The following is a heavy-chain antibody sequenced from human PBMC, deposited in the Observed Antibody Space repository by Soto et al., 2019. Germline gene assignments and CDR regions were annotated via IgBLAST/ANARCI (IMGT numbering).Heavy chain of an antibody. CDR2: ISYDGTNK. V-gene: IGHV3-30-3*01. CDR3: ARDRVFDY. CDR1: GFTFSSYA. Sequence: QVQLVESGGGVVQPGRSLRLSCAASGFTFSSYAIHWVRQAPGKGLEWVAVISYDGTNKYYADSVKCRFTISRDNSKNTLYLQMNSLRAEDTAVFYCARDRVFDYWGQGTLVTVSS. J-gene: IGHJ4*02.